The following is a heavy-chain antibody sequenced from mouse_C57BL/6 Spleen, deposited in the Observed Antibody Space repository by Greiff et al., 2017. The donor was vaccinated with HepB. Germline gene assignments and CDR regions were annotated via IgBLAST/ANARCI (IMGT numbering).Heavy chain of an antibody. CDR1: GYTFTSYG. V-gene: IGHV1-81*01. CDR3: ARGLITTVVATPFDY. Sequence: QVQLQQSGAELARPGASVKLSCQASGYTFTSYGISWVKQRTGQGLEWIGEIYPRSGNTYYNEKFKGKATLTADKSSSTAYMELRSLTSEDSAVYFGARGLITTVVATPFDYWGQGTTLTVSS. D-gene: IGHD1-1*01. J-gene: IGHJ2*01. CDR2: IYPRSGNT.